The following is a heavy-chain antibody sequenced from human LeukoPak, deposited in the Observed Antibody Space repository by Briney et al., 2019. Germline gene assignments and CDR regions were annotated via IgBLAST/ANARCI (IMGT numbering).Heavy chain of an antibody. CDR3: ARDGVGYYDSSGDYLIDY. J-gene: IGHJ4*02. Sequence: SVKVSCKASGGTFSSYAISWVRQAPGQGLEWMGRIIPIFGTANYAQKFQGRVTITTDESTSTAYMELSSLRTEDTAVYYCARDGVGYYDSSGDYLIDYWGQGTLVTVSS. CDR2: IIPIFGTA. CDR1: GGTFSSYA. V-gene: IGHV1-69*05. D-gene: IGHD3-22*01.